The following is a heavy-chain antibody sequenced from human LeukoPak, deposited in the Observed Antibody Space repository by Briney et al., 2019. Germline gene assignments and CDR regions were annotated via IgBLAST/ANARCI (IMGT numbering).Heavy chain of an antibody. Sequence: SETLSLTCAVYGGSFSGYYWSWIRQPPGKGLEWIGEINHSGSTNYNPSLKSRVTISVDTSKNQFSLKLRSVTAADTAVYYCARRDGFDDWFDPWGQGTLVTVSS. CDR2: INHSGST. J-gene: IGHJ5*02. CDR3: ARRDGFDDWFDP. CDR1: GGSFSGYY. V-gene: IGHV4-34*01. D-gene: IGHD3-10*01.